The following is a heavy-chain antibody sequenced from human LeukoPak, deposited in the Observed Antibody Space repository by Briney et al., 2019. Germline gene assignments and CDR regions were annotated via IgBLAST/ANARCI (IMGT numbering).Heavy chain of an antibody. J-gene: IGHJ4*02. CDR3: ARGPTNGQAFDY. CDR1: GFTFSSSW. Sequence: PGGSLRLSCVASGFTFSSSWMTWVRQAPGKGLERVASIREDGSQKTAVDSVRGRFTISRDNAKNSVYLQMDSLRAEDTAVYYCARGPTNGQAFDYWGQGTLVSVSS. D-gene: IGHD2-8*01. CDR2: IREDGSQK. V-gene: IGHV3-7*01.